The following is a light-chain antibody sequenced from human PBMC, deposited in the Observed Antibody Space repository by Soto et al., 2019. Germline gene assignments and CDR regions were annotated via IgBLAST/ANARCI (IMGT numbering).Light chain of an antibody. CDR2: ATS. CDR1: QSVSRSY. V-gene: IGKV3-20*01. CDR3: HQFGYSPRT. Sequence: EIVLTQSPGTLSLSPGDRATLSCRASQSVSRSYLGWYQQKPGQAPRLLIFATSRRATDIPDRFSGSGSGTDFTLAIRRLEPEDFAVYYCHQFGYSPRTFGQGTKVDIK. J-gene: IGKJ1*01.